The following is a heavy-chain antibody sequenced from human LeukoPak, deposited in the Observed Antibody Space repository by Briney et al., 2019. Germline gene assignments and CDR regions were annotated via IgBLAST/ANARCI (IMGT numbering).Heavy chain of an antibody. V-gene: IGHV3-30*02. D-gene: IGHD7-27*01. CDR3: AKDPDSLGGY. CDR1: GFSFSGYG. Sequence: GGSLRLSCAASGFSFSGYGMHWVRQAPGKGLEWVAFIRYDGSVKSFADSVKGRFTISRDNSKSTLYLQMSSLTTEDTAVYHCAKDPDSLGGYWGQGTLVTVSS. J-gene: IGHJ4*02. CDR2: IRYDGSVK.